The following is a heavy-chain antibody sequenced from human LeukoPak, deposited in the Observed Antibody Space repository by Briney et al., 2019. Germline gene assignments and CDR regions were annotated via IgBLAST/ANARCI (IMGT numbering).Heavy chain of an antibody. CDR2: MNPNSGNT. Sequence: ASVKVSCKASGYTFTSYDINWVRQATGQGLEWMGWMNPNSGNTGYAQKFQGRVTMTRNTSISTAYMELSSLRSEDTAVYYCARGGALGGSSNFYYYYYGMDVWGQGTTVTVSS. V-gene: IGHV1-8*01. J-gene: IGHJ6*02. CDR1: GYTFTSYD. CDR3: ARGGALGGSSNFYYYYYGMDV. D-gene: IGHD6-6*01.